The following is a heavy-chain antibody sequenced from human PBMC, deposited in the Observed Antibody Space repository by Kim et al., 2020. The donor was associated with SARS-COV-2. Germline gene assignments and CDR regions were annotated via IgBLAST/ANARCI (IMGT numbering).Heavy chain of an antibody. CDR3: AKARRSYYGADYFDY. V-gene: IGHV3-23*01. J-gene: IGHJ4*02. D-gene: IGHD1-26*01. Sequence: GGSLRLSCAASGFTFSNYAMNWVRQAPGKGLEWVSSVTGAGANTYYADSVKGRFTISRDNSKNTLYLQMNSLRAEDTALYYCAKARRSYYGADYFDYWGQGTLVTVSS. CDR2: VTGAGANT. CDR1: GFTFSNYA.